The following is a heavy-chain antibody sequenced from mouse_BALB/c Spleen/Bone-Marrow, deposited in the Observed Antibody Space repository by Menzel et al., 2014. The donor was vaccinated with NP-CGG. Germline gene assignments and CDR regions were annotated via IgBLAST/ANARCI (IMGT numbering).Heavy chain of an antibody. Sequence: EVMLVESGAELVKPGASVKLSCTASGFNIKDTYMHWVKQRPEQGLEWIGRIDPANGNTKYDPKFQGKATITADTSSNTAYLQFSSLTSEDTAVYYCASYYYGSSGFAYWGQGTLVTVSA. V-gene: IGHV14-3*02. CDR1: GFNIKDTY. CDR2: IDPANGNT. J-gene: IGHJ3*01. D-gene: IGHD1-1*01. CDR3: ASYYYGSSGFAY.